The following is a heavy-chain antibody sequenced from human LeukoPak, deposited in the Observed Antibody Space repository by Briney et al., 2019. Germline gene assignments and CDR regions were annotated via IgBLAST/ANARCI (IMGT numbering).Heavy chain of an antibody. CDR2: FDPEDGET. D-gene: IGHD6-6*01. CDR1: GYTLTELS. J-gene: IGHJ4*02. CDR3: ATAPLEQLVFDY. V-gene: IGHV1-24*01. Sequence: ASVKVSCKVSGYTLTELSMHWVRQAPGKGLEWMGGFDPEDGETIYAQKFQGRVTMTEDTSTDTACMELSSLRSEDTAVYYCATAPLEQLVFDYWGQGTLVTVSS.